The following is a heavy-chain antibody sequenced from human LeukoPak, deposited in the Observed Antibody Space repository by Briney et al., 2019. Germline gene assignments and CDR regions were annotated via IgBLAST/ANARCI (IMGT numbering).Heavy chain of an antibody. CDR1: GGTFSSYA. D-gene: IGHD6-19*01. Sequence: GASVKVSCKASGGTFSSYAISWVRQAPGQGLEWMGRIIPILGIANYAQKFQGRVTITADESTSTAYMELSSLRSEDTAVYYCARDWVQELLKPKDYYYYYYMDVWGKGTTVTVSS. V-gene: IGHV1-69*04. CDR3: ARDWVQELLKPKDYYYYYYMDV. CDR2: IIPILGIA. J-gene: IGHJ6*03.